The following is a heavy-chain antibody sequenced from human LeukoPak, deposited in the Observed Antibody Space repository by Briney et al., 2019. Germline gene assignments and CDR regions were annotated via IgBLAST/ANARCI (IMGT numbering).Heavy chain of an antibody. CDR3: AFLVRDPQH. V-gene: IGHV3-7*01. J-gene: IGHJ1*01. CDR2: IQGDGGLQ. Sequence: PGGSLRLSCVVSGFPFSIYWMGWARQAPGKGLEWVANIQGDGGLQWYVDSGRGRFNIPRDNARNSLYLQMNSLRAEDTAIYYCAFLVRDPQHWGQGTLVTVSS. CDR1: GFPFSIYW. D-gene: IGHD3-10*02.